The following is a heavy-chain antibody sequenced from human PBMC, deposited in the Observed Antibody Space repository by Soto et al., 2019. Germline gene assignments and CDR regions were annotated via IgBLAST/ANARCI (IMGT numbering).Heavy chain of an antibody. CDR3: AKGQSTYYDFWTLYYDLFDP. J-gene: IGHJ5*02. V-gene: IGHV3-23*01. D-gene: IGHD3-3*01. Sequence: GGSLRLSCAASGFTFSSYAMSWVRQAPGKGVEWVSAMSGSGGSTYYADSVKGRFTISRDNSTNTLYLQMNSLRAEDTAVYYCAKGQSTYYDFWTLYYDLFDPRGPGTPVTVSS. CDR1: GFTFSSYA. CDR2: MSGSGGST.